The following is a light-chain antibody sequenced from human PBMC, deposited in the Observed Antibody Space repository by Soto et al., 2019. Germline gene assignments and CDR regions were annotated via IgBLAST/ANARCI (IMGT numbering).Light chain of an antibody. Sequence: QSVLTQPPSASGSRGQSVTISCTGTSSDVGAYKYVSWYQQYPGKAPKLMIYEVTKRPSGVPDRFSGSKSGNTASLTVSGLQAEDEADYYCTSYVGNDIWVFGGGTKLTGL. CDR1: SSDVGAYKY. CDR2: EVT. V-gene: IGLV2-8*01. CDR3: TSYVGNDIWV. J-gene: IGLJ3*02.